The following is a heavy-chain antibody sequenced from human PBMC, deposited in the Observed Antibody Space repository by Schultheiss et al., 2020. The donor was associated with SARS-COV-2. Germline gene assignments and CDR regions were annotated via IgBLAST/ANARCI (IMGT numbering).Heavy chain of an antibody. CDR3: ARDQGGDCYLDY. J-gene: IGHJ4*02. Sequence: GGSLRLSCAAYGFTFSFYAMHWVRQAPGKGLEWVAVISYDGSNKYYADSVKGRFTISRDNSKNTLYLQMNSLRAEDTAVYYCARDQGGDCYLDYWGQGTLVTVSS. CDR2: ISYDGSNK. V-gene: IGHV3-30*07. D-gene: IGHD2-21*02. CDR1: GFTFSFYA.